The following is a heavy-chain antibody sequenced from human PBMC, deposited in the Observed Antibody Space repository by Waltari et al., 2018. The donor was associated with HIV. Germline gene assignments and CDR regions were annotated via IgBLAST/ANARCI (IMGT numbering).Heavy chain of an antibody. CDR2: ISSSSSTI. CDR1: GFTFSSYS. Sequence: EVQLVESGGGLVQPGGSLRLSCAASGFTFSSYSMNWVRQAPGKGQEWVSYISSSSSTIYYADSGKGRFTISRDNAKNSLYLQMNSLRAEDTAVYYCARDSGSGWSQGGFDYWGQGTLVTVSS. D-gene: IGHD6-19*01. CDR3: ARDSGSGWSQGGFDY. J-gene: IGHJ4*02. V-gene: IGHV3-48*01.